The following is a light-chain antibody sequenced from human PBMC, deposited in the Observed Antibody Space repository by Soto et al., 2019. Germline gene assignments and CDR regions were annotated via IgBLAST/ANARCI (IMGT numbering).Light chain of an antibody. J-gene: IGLJ1*01. CDR1: SSDVGGYNY. V-gene: IGLV2-11*01. CDR3: CSYAGSYTFYV. CDR2: DVS. Sequence: QSALTQPRSVSGSPGQSVTISCTGTSSDVGGYNYVSWYQQHPGKAPRLMIYDVSKRPSGVPDRFSGSKSGNTASLTISGLQAEDEADYSCCSYAGSYTFYVFGIGTKLA.